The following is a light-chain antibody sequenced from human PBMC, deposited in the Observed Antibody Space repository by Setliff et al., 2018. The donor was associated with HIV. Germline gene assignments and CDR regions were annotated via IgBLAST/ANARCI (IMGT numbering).Light chain of an antibody. CDR1: SSNIGNNA. CDR3: AAWDDSLNGPL. V-gene: IGLV1-36*01. CDR2: FDD. Sequence: SVLTQPPSVSGAPRQRVTISCSGSSSNIGNNAVNWYQQGPGKAPKLLIHFDDQLPTRVSDRFSGSKSGTSASLAISDLQSEDEADYYCAAWDDSLNGPLFGGGTK. J-gene: IGLJ3*02.